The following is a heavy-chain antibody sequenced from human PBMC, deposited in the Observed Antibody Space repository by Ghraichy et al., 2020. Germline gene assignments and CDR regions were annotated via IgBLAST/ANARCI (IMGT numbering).Heavy chain of an antibody. J-gene: IGHJ6*02. D-gene: IGHD4-11*01. CDR1: GGTFNSYT. CDR3: VRNALEYRNPFYMDI. CDR2: IVPILGTA. Sequence: SVKVSCKASGGTFNSYTINWVQQAPGQGLEWVGGIVPILGTANYAQNFQGRVTVTADVSTSTVYMELYGLRPDDTALYYCVRNALEYRNPFYMDIWGQGTTVTVSS. V-gene: IGHV1-69*13.